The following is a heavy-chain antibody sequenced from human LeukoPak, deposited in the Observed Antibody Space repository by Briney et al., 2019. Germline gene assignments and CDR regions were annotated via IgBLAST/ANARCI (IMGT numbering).Heavy chain of an antibody. Sequence: SETLTLTCTVSGGSISSYYWSWIRQPPGKGLEWIGYIYYSGSTNYNPSLKSRVTISVDTSKSQFSLKLSSVTAADTAVYYCARAARNSGYDYWGQGTLVTVSS. CDR3: ARAARNSGYDY. V-gene: IGHV4-59*01. J-gene: IGHJ4*02. CDR1: GGSISSYY. D-gene: IGHD1-14*01. CDR2: IYYSGST.